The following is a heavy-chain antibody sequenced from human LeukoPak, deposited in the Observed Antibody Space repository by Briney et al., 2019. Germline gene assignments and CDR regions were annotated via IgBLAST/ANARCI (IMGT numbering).Heavy chain of an antibody. J-gene: IGHJ4*02. CDR2: INPNSGGT. CDR3: ASYDSSGDQDFDY. Sequence: ASVKVSCKASGYTFTGYYMHWVRQAPGQGLEWVGWINPNSGGTNYAQKFQGRVTMTRGTSISTAYMELSRLRSDDTAVYYCASYDSSGDQDFDYWGQGTLVTVSS. D-gene: IGHD3-22*01. V-gene: IGHV1-2*02. CDR1: GYTFTGYY.